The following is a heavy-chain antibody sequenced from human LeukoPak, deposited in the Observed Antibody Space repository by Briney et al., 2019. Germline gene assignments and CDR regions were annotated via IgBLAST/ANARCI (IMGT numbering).Heavy chain of an antibody. V-gene: IGHV4-31*03. CDR3: ARKRVEDYVWGSYRYTPSPFDF. J-gene: IGHJ4*02. CDR1: GGSISSSGYY. Sequence: SQTLSVTCTVSGGSISSSGYYCSWIRQHPGKGLEWIGYIYYSGSTYYNPSLKSRVTISVDTSKNQFSLKLSSVTAADTAVYYCARKRVEDYVWGSYRYTPSPFDFWGQGTLVTVPS. CDR2: IYYSGST. D-gene: IGHD3-16*02.